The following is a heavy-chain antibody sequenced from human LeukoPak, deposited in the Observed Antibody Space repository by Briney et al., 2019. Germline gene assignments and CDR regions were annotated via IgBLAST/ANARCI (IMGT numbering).Heavy chain of an antibody. CDR3: ASGDGYLQPY. V-gene: IGHV3-53*01. D-gene: IGHD2-21*01. J-gene: IGHJ4*02. Sequence: GGSLRLSCAASGFSVSGKLMSWVRQAPGKGLEWVSIIHYDGKIRYAGSVGGRFTIYRDDSENTLFLQMNSLRVDDTAVYFCASGDGYLQPYWGQGTLVTVSS. CDR2: IHYDGKI. CDR1: GFSVSGKL.